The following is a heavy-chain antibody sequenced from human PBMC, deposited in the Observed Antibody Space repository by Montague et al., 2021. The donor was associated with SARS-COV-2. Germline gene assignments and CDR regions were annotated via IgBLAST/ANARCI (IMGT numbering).Heavy chain of an antibody. D-gene: IGHD1-26*01. J-gene: IGHJ4*01. V-gene: IGHV4-39*01. Sequence: SETLSLTCTVSGDSISSLHYYWGWIRQSPGKGLEWIGNVFYRGSTYYNPSLRSRVTISVNTSKNQFALRLRSVTATDTAIYYCARRAGVVGDTRFDYWGQGTRAPVPS. CDR1: GDSISSLHYY. CDR3: ARRAGVVGDTRFDY. CDR2: VFYRGST.